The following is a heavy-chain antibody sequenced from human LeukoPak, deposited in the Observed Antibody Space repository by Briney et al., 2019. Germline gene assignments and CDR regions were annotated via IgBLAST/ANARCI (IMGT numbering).Heavy chain of an antibody. J-gene: IGHJ6*02. CDR1: GYTFTSYA. D-gene: IGHD3-10*01. V-gene: IGHV1-18*01. CDR3: ARDQLRYYGSYGSDNYYSDMDF. CDR2: TSAYNGRT. Sequence: ASVKVSCKASGYTFTSYAIAWVRQAPGQGLECMGWTSAYNGRTNYAQKFRGRVTMTTDTSTNTGYMELRSLSSDDTAVYFCARDQLRYYGSYGSDNYYSDMDFWGQGTTVTVSS.